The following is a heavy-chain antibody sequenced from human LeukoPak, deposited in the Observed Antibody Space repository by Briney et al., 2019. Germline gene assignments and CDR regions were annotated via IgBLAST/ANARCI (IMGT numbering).Heavy chain of an antibody. D-gene: IGHD2-15*01. CDR3: ARAMVVAAGWFDP. Sequence: SETLSLTCTVSGGSISSYYWSWIRQPPGKGLEWIGYIYYSGSTNYNPSLKSRVTISVDTSKNQFSLKLSSVTAADTAVYYCARAMVVAAGWFDPWGQGTLVTVSS. V-gene: IGHV4-59*01. CDR1: GGSISSYY. CDR2: IYYSGST. J-gene: IGHJ5*02.